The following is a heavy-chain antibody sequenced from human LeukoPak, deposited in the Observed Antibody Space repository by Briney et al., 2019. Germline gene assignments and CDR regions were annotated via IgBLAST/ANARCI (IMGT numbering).Heavy chain of an antibody. J-gene: IGHJ4*02. CDR1: GFTFDDYA. CDR3: TATRDKYVWGSYLSDH. D-gene: IGHD3-16*02. CDR2: INWDGGST. Sequence: GGSLRLSCAASGFTFDDYAMHWVRQAPRKGLEWVSLINWDGGSTYYADSVKGRFTISRDNSKNSLYLQMNSLRAEDTALYYCTATRDKYVWGSYLSDHWGQGTLVTVSS. V-gene: IGHV3-43D*04.